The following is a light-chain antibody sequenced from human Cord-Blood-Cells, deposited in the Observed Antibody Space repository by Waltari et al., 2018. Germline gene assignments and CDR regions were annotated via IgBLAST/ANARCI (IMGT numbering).Light chain of an antibody. CDR3: QQLGT. CDR2: GAS. Sequence: EIVLTQSPGTLSLSPGERATLSCRARQSVSSSYLAWYQQKPGQAPRLLIYGASSRATGIPDRFSGSGSGTDFTLTISRLEPEDFAVYYCQQLGTFGQGTKVEIK. J-gene: IGKJ1*01. CDR1: QSVSSSY. V-gene: IGKV3-20*01.